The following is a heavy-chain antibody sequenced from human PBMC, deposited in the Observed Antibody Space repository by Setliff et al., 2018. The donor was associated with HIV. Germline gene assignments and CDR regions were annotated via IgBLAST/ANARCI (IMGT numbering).Heavy chain of an antibody. CDR3: ARFLLVARPNFDC. J-gene: IGHJ4*02. V-gene: IGHV4-38-2*01. CDR1: GYSISSGHY. D-gene: IGHD6-6*01. Sequence: SETLSLTCAVSGYSISSGHYWGWIRQPPGKGLEWIGSIYHSGSTYYNPSLKSRVAISVDTSKSQFSLKLSSVTAADTAVYYCARFLLVARPNFDCWGQGTLVTV. CDR2: IYHSGST.